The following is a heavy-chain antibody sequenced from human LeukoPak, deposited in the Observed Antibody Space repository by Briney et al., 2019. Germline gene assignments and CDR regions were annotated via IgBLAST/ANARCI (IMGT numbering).Heavy chain of an antibody. V-gene: IGHV3-23*01. J-gene: IGHJ4*02. D-gene: IGHD4-17*01. Sequence: GGSLRLSCAASRFTFSSYAMSWVRQAPGKGLEWVSAISGSGSSTYYADPVKGRFTISRDNSKNTLYLQMNSLRAEDTAVYYCARKDGDRSLTGYFDYWGQGTLVTVSS. CDR2: ISGSGSST. CDR1: RFTFSSYA. CDR3: ARKDGDRSLTGYFDY.